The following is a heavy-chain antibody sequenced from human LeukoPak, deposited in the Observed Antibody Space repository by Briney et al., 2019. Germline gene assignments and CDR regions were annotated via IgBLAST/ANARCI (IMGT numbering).Heavy chain of an antibody. D-gene: IGHD2-2*01. CDR1: GFSLSTSGMC. V-gene: IGHV2-70*11. CDR2: IDWDDDK. CDR3: ARTVLGGYCSSTSCSTRYYYYMDV. J-gene: IGHJ6*03. Sequence: SGPTLVNPTQTLTLTCTFSGFSLSTSGMCVSWIRQPPGKALEWLARIDWDDDKYYSTSLKTRLTISKDTSKNQVVLTMTNMDPVDTATYYCARTVLGGYCSSTSCSTRYYYYMDVWGKGTTVTISS.